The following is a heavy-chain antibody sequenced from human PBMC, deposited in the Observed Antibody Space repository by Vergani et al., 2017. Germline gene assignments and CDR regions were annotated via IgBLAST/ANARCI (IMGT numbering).Heavy chain of an antibody. D-gene: IGHD2-2*01. CDR1: GYTFTSYG. CDR3: ARDRGGYCSSTSCYRFDY. CDR2: ISAYNGNT. J-gene: IGHJ4*02. Sequence: QVQLVQSGAEVKKPGASVKVSCKASGYTFTSYGISWVRQAPGQGLEWMGWISAYNGNTNYAQKLQGRVTMTTDTSTSTAYMELRSLRSDYTAVYYCARDRGGYCSSTSCYRFDYWGQGTLVTVSS. V-gene: IGHV1-18*01.